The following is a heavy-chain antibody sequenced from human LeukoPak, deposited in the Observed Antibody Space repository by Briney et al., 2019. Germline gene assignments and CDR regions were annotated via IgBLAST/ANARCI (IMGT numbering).Heavy chain of an antibody. CDR3: AKDMAEAWCGEILYYQHGMDV. V-gene: IGHV3-23*01. Sequence: PGGSLRLFCAASGFTFSNCVISWPRQATGKGLEWVSGISGRGGSTYYADPVKGRFTTSRDNSNNTLYLQMNSLIAEDTAVYYCAKDMAEAWCGEILYYQHGMDVWGQGTTVTVSS. CDR2: ISGRGGST. J-gene: IGHJ6*02. D-gene: IGHD3-10*01. CDR1: GFTFSNCV.